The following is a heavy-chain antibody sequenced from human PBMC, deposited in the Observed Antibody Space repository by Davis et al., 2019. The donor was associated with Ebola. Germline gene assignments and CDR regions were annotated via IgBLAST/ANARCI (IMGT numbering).Heavy chain of an antibody. Sequence: GESLKISCAASGFTFSSYSMNWVRQAPGKGLEWVSSISSTTSYIYYADSVKGRFTISRDNAKNSLYLQMNSLRAEDTAVYYCARDFMDVWGQGTTVTVSS. V-gene: IGHV3-21*01. CDR1: GFTFSSYS. J-gene: IGHJ6*02. CDR2: ISSTTSYI. CDR3: ARDFMDV.